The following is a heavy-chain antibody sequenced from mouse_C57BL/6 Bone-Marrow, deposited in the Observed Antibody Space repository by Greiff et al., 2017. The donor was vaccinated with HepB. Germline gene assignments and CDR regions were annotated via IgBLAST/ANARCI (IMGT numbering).Heavy chain of an antibody. Sequence: VQLQESGAELAKPGASVKLSCKASGYTFTSYWMHWVKQRPGQGLEWIGYINPSSGYTKYNQKFKDKATLTADKSSRTAYMQLSSLRYEDSAVYYCARVRWLLLFAYWGEGTLFTVSA. J-gene: IGHJ3*01. D-gene: IGHD2-3*01. CDR1: GYTFTSYW. V-gene: IGHV1-7*01. CDR3: ARVRWLLLFAY. CDR2: INPSSGYT.